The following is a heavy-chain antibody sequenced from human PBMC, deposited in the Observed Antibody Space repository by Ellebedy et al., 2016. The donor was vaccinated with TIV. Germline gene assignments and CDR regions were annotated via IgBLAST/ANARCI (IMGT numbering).Heavy chain of an antibody. V-gene: IGHV1-2*04. CDR3: ARDGGSYSYFDY. CDR1: GYTFTGSY. J-gene: IGHJ4*02. D-gene: IGHD1-26*01. Sequence: AASVKVSCKASGYTFTGSYMHWVRQAPGHGLEWMGWINPNSGGTNYAQKFQGWVTMTRDTSISTAYMELSRLRSDDTAVYYCARDGGSYSYFDYWGPGTLVTVSS. CDR2: INPNSGGT.